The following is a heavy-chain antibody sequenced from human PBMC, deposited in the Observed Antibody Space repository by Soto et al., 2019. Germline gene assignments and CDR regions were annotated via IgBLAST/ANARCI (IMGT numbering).Heavy chain of an antibody. CDR3: VRQGIGFLHGLVDV. V-gene: IGHV4-59*08. CDR1: SGPSKSHN. Sequence: QVQVQQSGPGLVKPSETLSLTCTVSSGPSKSHNWGWIRQPPGRGLEWIGYVYDTWSTSYTPSRKSRVTVSADTSTNRISLTLRFVTAADTAVYYCVRQGIGFLHGLVDVWGQGTTVIVSS. CDR2: VYDTWST. D-gene: IGHD3-10*01. J-gene: IGHJ6*01.